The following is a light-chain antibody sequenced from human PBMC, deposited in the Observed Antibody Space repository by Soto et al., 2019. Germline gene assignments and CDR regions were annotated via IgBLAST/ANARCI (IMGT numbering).Light chain of an antibody. Sequence: EIGLTHSPPTLSVYQRERASLSCGASQSISSSFLAWYQQKPGQAPRLLIYGASSRATGIPDRFSGTGSETDFTLTISRLEPEDFAVYYCQQYDNSPITFGQGTRLEVK. J-gene: IGKJ5*01. CDR3: QQYDNSPIT. CDR2: GAS. V-gene: IGKV3-20*01. CDR1: QSISSSF.